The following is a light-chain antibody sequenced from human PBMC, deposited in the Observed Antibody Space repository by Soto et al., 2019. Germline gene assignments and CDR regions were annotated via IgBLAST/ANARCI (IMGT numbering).Light chain of an antibody. V-gene: IGKV3-11*01. Sequence: EIVLTQSPATLSLSPGERATLSCRASQSVSSYLACYQQKPGQAPRLLIYDASNRATGIPARFSGSGSGTDFTLNISSLEPEDFAVYYCPPRSNLCTFGPGTKVDI. CDR3: PPRSNLCT. CDR2: DAS. J-gene: IGKJ3*01. CDR1: QSVSSY.